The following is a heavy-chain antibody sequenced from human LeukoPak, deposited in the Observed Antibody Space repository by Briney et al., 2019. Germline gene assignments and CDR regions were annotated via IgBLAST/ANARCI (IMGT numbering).Heavy chain of an antibody. CDR2: ISVHTGNT. Sequence: ASVKVSCKASGYTFTSYGISWVRQAPGQGLEWMGRISVHTGNTNYAQKLQGRVTMTTDTSTSTAYMELRSLRSDDTAVYYCASVRSDYGDCGNYWGQGTLVTVSS. J-gene: IGHJ4*02. D-gene: IGHD4-17*01. CDR3: ASVRSDYGDCGNY. V-gene: IGHV1-18*04. CDR1: GYTFTSYG.